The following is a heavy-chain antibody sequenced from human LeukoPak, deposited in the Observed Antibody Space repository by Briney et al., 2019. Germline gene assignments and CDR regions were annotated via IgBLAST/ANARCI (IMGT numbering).Heavy chain of an antibody. CDR1: GGSISGGSYY. CDR2: IYIGEIA. Sequence: SQTLPLTCTVSGGSISGGSYYWTWIRQPAGKGLEWIGRIYIGEIASYNSSLKSRVTISVDTSKNQFSLKLSSVTAADTAVYYCARSRERICSTAPCHVDLQAKWGQGTLVTVSS. CDR3: ARSRERICSTAPCHVDLQAK. D-gene: IGHD2-15*01. J-gene: IGHJ4*02. V-gene: IGHV4-61*02.